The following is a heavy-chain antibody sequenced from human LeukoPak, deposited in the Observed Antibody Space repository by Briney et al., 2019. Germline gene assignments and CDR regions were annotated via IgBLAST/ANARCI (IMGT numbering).Heavy chain of an antibody. J-gene: IGHJ4*02. CDR1: GFTFSDYY. CDR3: VRDSRTGVDY. V-gene: IGHV3-74*01. CDR2: ISSVGGTT. D-gene: IGHD1-1*01. Sequence: PGGSLRLSCAASGFTFSDYYMHWVRQAPGKGLVWVSRISSVGGTTFYADSVKGRFTISRDNAKNTLYLEMNSLRAEDTAVYYCVRDSRTGVDYWGQGTLVTDSS.